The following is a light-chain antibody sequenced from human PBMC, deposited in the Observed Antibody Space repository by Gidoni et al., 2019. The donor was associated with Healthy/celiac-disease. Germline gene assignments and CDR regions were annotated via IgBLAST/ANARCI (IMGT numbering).Light chain of an antibody. CDR3: QQRSNWPLLT. CDR1: QSVSSY. V-gene: IGKV3-11*01. Sequence: DIVLTQSPATLSLSPGERATLSCRASQSVSSYLAWYQQKPGQAPRLLIYDASNRATGIPARFSGSGSGTDFTLTISSLEPEDFAVYYCQQRSNWPLLTFXGXTKVEIK. J-gene: IGKJ4*01. CDR2: DAS.